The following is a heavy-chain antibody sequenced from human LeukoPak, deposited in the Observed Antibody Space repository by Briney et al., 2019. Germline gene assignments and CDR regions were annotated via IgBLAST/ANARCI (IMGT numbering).Heavy chain of an antibody. D-gene: IGHD1-26*01. CDR3: ASGSYWLDY. CDR1: GGSIRNFY. J-gene: IGHJ4*02. CDR2: IYYSGAT. V-gene: IGHV4-59*01. Sequence: SETLSLTCTVSGGSIRNFYWSWIRQPPGKELEWIGYIYYSGATKYSPSLKSRVTMSGDTSKNHFSLKLRSVTAADTAVYYCASGSYWLDYWGQGTLVTVSS.